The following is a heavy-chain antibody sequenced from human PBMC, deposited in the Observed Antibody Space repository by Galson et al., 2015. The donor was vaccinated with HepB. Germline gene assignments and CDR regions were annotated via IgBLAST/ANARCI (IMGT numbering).Heavy chain of an antibody. D-gene: IGHD3-9*01. CDR1: GYTFTSYD. Sequence: SVKVSCTASGYTFTSYDMNWVRQAPGQGLEWMGWINTNTGNPTYAQGFTGRFVFSLDTSVSTAYLQISSLKAEDTAVYYCARGGSGELRYLFGNAAFDIWGQGTMVTVSS. V-gene: IGHV7-4-1*02. J-gene: IGHJ3*02. CDR3: ARGGSGELRYLFGNAAFDI. CDR2: INTNTGNP.